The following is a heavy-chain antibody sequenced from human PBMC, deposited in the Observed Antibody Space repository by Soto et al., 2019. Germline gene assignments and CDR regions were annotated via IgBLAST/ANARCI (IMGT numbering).Heavy chain of an antibody. J-gene: IGHJ4*02. V-gene: IGHV3-23*01. CDR1: GFTFSSYA. CDR2: ISGSGGST. D-gene: IGHD3-3*01. CDR3: AKADGYDFWSGYYGDYYFDY. Sequence: GGSLRLSCAASGFTFSSYAMSWVRQAPGKGLEWVSAISGSGGSTYYADSVKGRLTISRDNSKNTLYLQMNSLRAEDTAVYYCAKADGYDFWSGYYGDYYFDYWGQGTLVTVSS.